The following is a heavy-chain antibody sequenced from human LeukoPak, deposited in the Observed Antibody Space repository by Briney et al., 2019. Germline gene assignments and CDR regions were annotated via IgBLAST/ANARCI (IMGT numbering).Heavy chain of an antibody. Sequence: PSETLSLTCTVSGGSISSYYWSWIRQPPGKGLEWIGYIYYSGSTNYNPSLKSRVTISVDTSKNQFSLKLSSVTAADTAVYYCARGTRNYDFWSGPYYFDYWGQGTLVTVSS. CDR1: GGSISSYY. CDR2: IYYSGST. D-gene: IGHD3-3*01. V-gene: IGHV4-59*01. J-gene: IGHJ4*02. CDR3: ARGTRNYDFWSGPYYFDY.